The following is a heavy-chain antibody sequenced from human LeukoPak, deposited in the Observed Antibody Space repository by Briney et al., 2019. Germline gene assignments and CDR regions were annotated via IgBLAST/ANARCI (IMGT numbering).Heavy chain of an antibody. D-gene: IGHD3-22*01. CDR2: IYSSGSA. CDR1: GSSINNNF. Sequence: SETLSLTCTVSGSSINNNFWTWIRQPPGKGLEWIGYIYSSGSANYNPSLKSRVIISGDTSKNQISLKLTSVTAADTAVYFCARHRDYYDTRGHGTLVTVSS. V-gene: IGHV4-59*08. CDR3: ARHRDYYDT. J-gene: IGHJ4*01.